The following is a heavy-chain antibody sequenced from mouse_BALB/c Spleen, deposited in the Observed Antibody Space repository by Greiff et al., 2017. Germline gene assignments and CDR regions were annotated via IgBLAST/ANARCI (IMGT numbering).Heavy chain of an antibody. CDR2: IDPANGNT. J-gene: IGHJ4*01. V-gene: IGHV14-3*02. Sequence: EVQLQQSGAELVKPGASVKLSCTASGFNIKDTYMHWVKQRPEQGLEWIGRIDPANGNTKYDPKFQGKATITADTSSNTAYLQLSSLTSEDTAVYYCARSDGYYRYYYAMDYWGQGTSVTVSS. CDR3: ARSDGYYRYYYAMDY. CDR1: GFNIKDTY. D-gene: IGHD2-3*01.